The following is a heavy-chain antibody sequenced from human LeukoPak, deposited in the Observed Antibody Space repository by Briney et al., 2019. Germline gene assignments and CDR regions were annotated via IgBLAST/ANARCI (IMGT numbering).Heavy chain of an antibody. CDR2: MNPNSGNT. D-gene: IGHD3-22*01. Sequence: ASVKVSCKASGYTFTSYDINWVRQATGQGLEWMGWMNPNSGNTGYAQKFQGRVTMTRNTSISTAYMELSSLRSEDTAVYYCARGFPEYYDTPWSDPWGEATLPPASS. CDR3: ARGFPEYYDTPWSDP. V-gene: IGHV1-8*01. CDR1: GYTFTSYD. J-gene: IGHJ5*02.